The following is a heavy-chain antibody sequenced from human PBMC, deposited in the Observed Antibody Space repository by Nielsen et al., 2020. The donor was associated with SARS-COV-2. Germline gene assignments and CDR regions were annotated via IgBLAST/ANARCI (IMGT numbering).Heavy chain of an antibody. CDR1: GFTFSSYA. D-gene: IGHD6-13*01. CDR2: ISYDGSNK. V-gene: IGHV3-30*04. J-gene: IGHJ4*02. CDR3: ARELVSSSWYSAGYFDY. Sequence: GESLKISCAASGFTFSSYAMHWVRQAPGKGLEWVAVISYDGSNKYYADSVKGRFTISRDNSKNTLYLQMNSLRGEDTAVYYCARELVSSSWYSAGYFDYWGQGTLVTVSS.